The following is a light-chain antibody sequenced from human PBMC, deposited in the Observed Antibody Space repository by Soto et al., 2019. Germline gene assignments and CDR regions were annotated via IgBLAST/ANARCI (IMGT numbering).Light chain of an antibody. CDR1: QGISSY. Sequence: IQLTQSPSSLSASVGDRVTITCRASQGISSYLAWYQQKPGKAPKLLIYAASTLRSGVPSRFSGSGSGTDFTLTISSLQPEDFATYYCQQLNSYATTFGQGTRLEIK. CDR2: AAS. J-gene: IGKJ5*01. V-gene: IGKV1-9*01. CDR3: QQLNSYATT.